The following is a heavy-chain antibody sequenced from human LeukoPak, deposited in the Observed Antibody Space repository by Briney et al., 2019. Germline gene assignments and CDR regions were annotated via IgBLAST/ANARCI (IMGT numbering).Heavy chain of an antibody. CDR1: GGSLSSYY. D-gene: IGHD5-24*01. Sequence: TSETLSLTCTVSGGSLSSYYWTWIRQPPGKGLEWIGYIYFGGSTNYNPSLKSRVTISVDTSKKQFSLKLNSVTGADTAVYYCAGGGNWLQIDYWGQGTLVTVSS. J-gene: IGHJ4*02. CDR2: IYFGGST. V-gene: IGHV4-59*01. CDR3: AGGGNWLQIDY.